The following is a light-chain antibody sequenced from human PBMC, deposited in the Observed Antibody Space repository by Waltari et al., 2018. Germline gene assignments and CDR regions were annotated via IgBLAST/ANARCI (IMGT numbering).Light chain of an antibody. Sequence: SYDLTQPPSVSVSTGQTARITCSGHLLSNQLGYWYQQKPGQSPVLWIYKDTQRASGIPGRFVGSSSGTTVTLTITAVQAEDEADYYCQSADSSGTSLLFGGGTKVTVL. V-gene: IGLV3-25*03. J-gene: IGLJ3*02. CDR3: QSADSSGTSLL. CDR2: KDT. CDR1: LLSNQL.